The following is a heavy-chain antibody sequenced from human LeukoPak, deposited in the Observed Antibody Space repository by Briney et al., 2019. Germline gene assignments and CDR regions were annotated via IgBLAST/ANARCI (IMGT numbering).Heavy chain of an antibody. J-gene: IGHJ3*02. D-gene: IGHD1-1*01. CDR2: ISGSGGST. Sequence: PGGSLRLSCAASGFTFSSYAMSWVRQAPGKGLEWVSAISGSGGSTYYADSVKGRFTISRDNSKNTLYLQMNSLRAEDTAVYYCAGWQLEPRDAFDIWGQGTMVTVSS. CDR1: GFTFSSYA. V-gene: IGHV3-23*01. CDR3: AGWQLEPRDAFDI.